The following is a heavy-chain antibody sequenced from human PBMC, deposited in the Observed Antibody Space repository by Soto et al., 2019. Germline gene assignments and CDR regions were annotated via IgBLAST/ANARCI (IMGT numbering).Heavy chain of an antibody. V-gene: IGHV1-69*13. J-gene: IGHJ6*02. CDR1: GGTFSSYA. CDR3: ARDFKGVVRGVMDPYYYYYGMDV. Sequence: SVKVSCKASGGTFSSYAISWVRQAPGQGLEWMGGIIPIFGTANYAQKFQGRVTITADESTGTAYMELSSLRSEDTAVYYCARDFKGVVRGVMDPYYYYYGMDVWGQGTTVTVSS. CDR2: IIPIFGTA. D-gene: IGHD3-10*01.